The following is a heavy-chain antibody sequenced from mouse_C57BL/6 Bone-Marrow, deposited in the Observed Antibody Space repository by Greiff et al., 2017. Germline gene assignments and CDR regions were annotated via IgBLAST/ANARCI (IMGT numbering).Heavy chain of an antibody. Sequence: EVQLVESGPGLVKPSQSLSLTCSVTGYSITSGYYWNWIRQFPGNKLEWMGYISYDGSNNYNPSLKNRISITRDTSKNQFFLKLNSVTTEDTATYYCARGYGYAWFAYWGQGTLVTVSA. CDR1: GYSITSGYY. J-gene: IGHJ3*01. V-gene: IGHV3-6*01. CDR2: ISYDGSN. D-gene: IGHD2-2*01. CDR3: ARGYGYAWFAY.